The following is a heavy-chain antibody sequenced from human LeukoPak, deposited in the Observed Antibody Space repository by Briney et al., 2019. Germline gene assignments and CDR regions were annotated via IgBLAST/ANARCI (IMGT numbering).Heavy chain of an antibody. CDR1: VYTFTSYG. D-gene: IGHD3-3*01. J-gene: IGHJ4*02. Sequence: GASLKVSSKASVYTFTSYGISCVRQAPGQELEGMGWISAYNGNTNYAQKLQGRVTMTTDTSTSTAYMELRSLRSDDTAVYYCARDDIDFWSGYYFDYWGQGTLVTVSS. CDR2: ISAYNGNT. CDR3: ARDDIDFWSGYYFDY. V-gene: IGHV1-18*01.